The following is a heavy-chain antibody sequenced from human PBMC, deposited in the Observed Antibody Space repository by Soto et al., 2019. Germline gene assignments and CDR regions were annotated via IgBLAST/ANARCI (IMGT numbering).Heavy chain of an antibody. J-gene: IGHJ6*02. D-gene: IGHD1-1*01. Sequence: QVQLVQSGAEVTKPGASVKVSCKASGYTFTSYGVSWVRQAPGQGLEWMGWISAYNGNTNYAHKFQGRVTMTTDTSTSTAYREWNSLRSDDTAVYYCAREYWNDISYDYYGMDVWGQGTTVTVSS. CDR2: ISAYNGNT. CDR3: AREYWNDISYDYYGMDV. CDR1: GYTFTSYG. V-gene: IGHV1-18*01.